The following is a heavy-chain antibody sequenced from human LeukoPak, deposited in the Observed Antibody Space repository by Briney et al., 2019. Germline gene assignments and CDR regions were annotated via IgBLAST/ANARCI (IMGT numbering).Heavy chain of an antibody. CDR3: ARDLDYDFWSGYYYYYYYMDV. V-gene: IGHV3-7*01. Sequence: GGSLRLSCAASGFTFSSYWMSWVRQAPGKGLEWEANIEQDGSEKYYVDSVKGRFTISRDNAKNSLYLQMNSLRAEDTAVYYCARDLDYDFWSGYYYYYYYMDVWGKGTTVTVSS. D-gene: IGHD3-3*01. CDR1: GFTFSSYW. CDR2: IEQDGSEK. J-gene: IGHJ6*03.